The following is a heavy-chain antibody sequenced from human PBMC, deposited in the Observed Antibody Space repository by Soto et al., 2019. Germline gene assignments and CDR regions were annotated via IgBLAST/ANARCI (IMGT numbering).Heavy chain of an antibody. V-gene: IGHV3-23*01. CDR3: AKRGDCSSTSCYITYYYYYYMDV. J-gene: IGHJ6*03. CDR2: ISGSGGST. CDR1: GFTFSSYA. Sequence: PGGSLRLSCAASGFTFSSYAMSWVRQAPGKGLEWVSAISGSGGSTYYADSVKGRFTISRDNSKNTLYLQMNSLRAEDTAVYYCAKRGDCSSTSCYITYYYYYYMDVWGKGTTVTVSS. D-gene: IGHD2-2*02.